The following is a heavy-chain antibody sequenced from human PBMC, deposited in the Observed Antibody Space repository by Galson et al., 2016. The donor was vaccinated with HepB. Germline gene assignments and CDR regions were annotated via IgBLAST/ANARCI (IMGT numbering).Heavy chain of an antibody. CDR2: IFGGGST. J-gene: IGHJ4*02. CDR1: GFTLTTNN. V-gene: IGHV3-53*01. CDR3: TRDLHGDGPNPAVHRGDY. D-gene: IGHD3-10*01. Sequence: SGFTLTTNNMTWVRQAPGKGLEWVSVIFGGGSTYYADSVAGRFIISKDDSQNIVYLQMKSLTADDTAVYYCTRDLHGDGPNPAVHRGDYWGQGTLVTVSS.